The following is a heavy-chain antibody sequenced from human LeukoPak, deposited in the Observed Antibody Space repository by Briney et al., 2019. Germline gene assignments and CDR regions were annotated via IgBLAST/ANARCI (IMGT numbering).Heavy chain of an antibody. V-gene: IGHV4-59*01. CDR2: IYYTGST. D-gene: IGHD1-26*01. J-gene: IGHJ4*02. CDR1: GGSISGYY. CDR3: AREEALGSGSFDY. Sequence: PSETLSLTCTVSGGSISGYYWSWIRQPPGKGLEWVGYIYYTGSTNYNPSLKSRVTISVDTSKNQFSLKLSSVTAADTAVYYCAREEALGSGSFDYWGQGTLVTVSS.